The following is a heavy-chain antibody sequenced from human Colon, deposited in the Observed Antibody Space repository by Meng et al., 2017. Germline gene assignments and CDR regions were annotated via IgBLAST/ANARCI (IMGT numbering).Heavy chain of an antibody. CDR2: IYYTGTT. CDR3: AKVGYRYGFPTFDS. CDR1: GDSVSSGLFY. Sequence: LLKDSGPRLVRPSETSSLTFTVSGDSVSSGLFYWSWVRQPPGKGLEWVGYIYYTGTTNYNPSLKSRLLISLDTSKNQFSLNLSSVTAADTAVYYCAKVGYRYGFPTFDSWGQGPLVTVSS. V-gene: IGHV4-61*01. D-gene: IGHD5-18*01. J-gene: IGHJ4*02.